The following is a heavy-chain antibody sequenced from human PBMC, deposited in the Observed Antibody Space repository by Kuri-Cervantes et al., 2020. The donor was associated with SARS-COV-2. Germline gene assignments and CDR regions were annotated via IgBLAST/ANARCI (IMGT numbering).Heavy chain of an antibody. CDR2: IKQDGSEK. CDR1: GFSFSSYG. V-gene: IGHV3-7*01. Sequence: GESLKISCAASGFSFSSYGMSWVRQAPGKGLEWVANIKQDGSEKYYVDSVKGRFTISRDNAKNSLYLQVNSLRAEDTAVYYCSTAPIQPPYFDYWGQGTLVTVSS. J-gene: IGHJ4*02. D-gene: IGHD5-24*01. CDR3: STAPIQPPYFDY.